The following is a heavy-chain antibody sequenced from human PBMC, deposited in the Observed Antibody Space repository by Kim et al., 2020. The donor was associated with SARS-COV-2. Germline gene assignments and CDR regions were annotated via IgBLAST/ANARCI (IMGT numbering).Heavy chain of an antibody. Sequence: GGSLRLSCAASGFTFSSYGMHWVRQAPGKGLEWVAVIWYDGSNKYYADSVKGRFTISRDNSKNTLYLQMNSLRAEDTAVYYCAIADYGDHHIQHWGQGTLVTVSS. CDR1: GFTFSSYG. V-gene: IGHV3-33*01. J-gene: IGHJ1*01. D-gene: IGHD4-17*01. CDR3: AIADYGDHHIQH. CDR2: IWYDGSNK.